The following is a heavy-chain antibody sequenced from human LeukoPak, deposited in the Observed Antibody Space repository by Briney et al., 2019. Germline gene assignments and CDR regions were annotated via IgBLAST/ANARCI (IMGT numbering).Heavy chain of an antibody. CDR2: INPNSGGT. CDR1: GYTFTDYY. Sequence: GASVTVSCKASGYTFTDYYMHWVRQAPGKGLEWMGCINPNSGGTSYAQKFQGRVTMTRDTSISTAYMELSRLRSDDTAVYYCARVYGDHFGSGVIDYWGQGTLVTVSS. V-gene: IGHV1-2*02. J-gene: IGHJ4*02. D-gene: IGHD3-10*01. CDR3: ARVYGDHFGSGVIDY.